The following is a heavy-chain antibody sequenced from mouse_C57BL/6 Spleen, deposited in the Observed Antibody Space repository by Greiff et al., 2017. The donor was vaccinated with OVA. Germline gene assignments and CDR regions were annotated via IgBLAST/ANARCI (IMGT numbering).Heavy chain of an antibody. Sequence: QVQLQQSGPELVKPGASVKISCKASGYAFSSSWMNWVKQRPGKGLEWIGRIYPGDGDTNYNGKFKGKATLTADKSSSTAYMQLSSLTSEDSAVYFCAREVYFDVWGTGTTVTVSS. CDR2: IYPGDGDT. V-gene: IGHV1-82*01. CDR1: GYAFSSSW. J-gene: IGHJ1*03. CDR3: AREVYFDV.